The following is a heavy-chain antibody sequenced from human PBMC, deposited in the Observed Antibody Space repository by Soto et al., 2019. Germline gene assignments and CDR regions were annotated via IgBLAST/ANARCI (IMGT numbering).Heavy chain of an antibody. CDR2: IVVGSGNT. CDR3: AAGQLGGGYFGY. V-gene: IGHV1-58*01. D-gene: IGHD7-27*01. Sequence: SVKVSCKASGLTFTSSDAQWVLQARGQRLEWIGWIVVGSGNTNYAQKFQERVTITRDMSTSTAYMELSSLRSEDTAVYYCAAGQLGGGYFGYWGQGTLVTVSS. CDR1: GLTFTSSD. J-gene: IGHJ4*02.